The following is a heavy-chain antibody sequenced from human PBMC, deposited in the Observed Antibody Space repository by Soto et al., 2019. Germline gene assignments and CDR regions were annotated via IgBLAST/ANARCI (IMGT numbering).Heavy chain of an antibody. V-gene: IGHV1-2*02. CDR2: IGPESGAT. Sequence: ASVKVSCKTSGYTFSGHYIHWVRQAPQQGPEWMGEIGPESGATRYAEKFRGRVTMTMDTSITTVYMELRNLSPDDTAVYYCGRGRSGQIVIFYWGQGTPVRVSS. J-gene: IGHJ4*02. D-gene: IGHD1-26*01. CDR1: GYTFSGHY. CDR3: GRGRSGQIVIFY.